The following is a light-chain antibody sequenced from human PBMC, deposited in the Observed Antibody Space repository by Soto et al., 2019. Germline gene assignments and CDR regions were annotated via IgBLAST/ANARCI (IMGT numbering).Light chain of an antibody. Sequence: DIQMTQSPSSLSASVGDRVTITCRASQSISSYLNWYQQKPGKAPKLLIYAASSLQSGVPSRFSGSGCGTDFTITISSLQPEEFATYYCQQSYSTPLTFGGGTKVEIK. CDR2: AAS. CDR1: QSISSY. CDR3: QQSYSTPLT. V-gene: IGKV1-39*01. J-gene: IGKJ4*01.